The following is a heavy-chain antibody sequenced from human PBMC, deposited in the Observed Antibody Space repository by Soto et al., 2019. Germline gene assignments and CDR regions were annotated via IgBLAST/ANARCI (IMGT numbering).Heavy chain of an antibody. J-gene: IGHJ3*02. CDR2: IYYSGST. CDR1: GGSISSYY. V-gene: IGHV4-59*01. D-gene: IGHD3-10*01. CDR3: ARDREWFEELLKPESYHAFDI. Sequence: QVQLQESGPGLVKPSETLSLTCTVSGGSISSYYWSWIRQPPGKGLEWIGYIYYSGSTNYNPSLKSRVTISVDTPKNQFSLKLSSVTAADTAVYYCARDREWFEELLKPESYHAFDIWGQGTMVTVSS.